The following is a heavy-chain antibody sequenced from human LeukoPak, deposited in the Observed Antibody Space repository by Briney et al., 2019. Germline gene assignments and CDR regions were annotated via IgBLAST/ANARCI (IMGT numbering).Heavy chain of an antibody. Sequence: ASVKVSCKASGYTFTNYYMHWVRQAPGQGLEWMGVINPNGGGTSYAQKFQGRVTMTRDTSTSTVYVELSSLRSEDTAVYYCARVASCYESSGYYYWGQGTLVTVSS. D-gene: IGHD3-22*01. CDR3: ARVASCYESSGYYY. CDR1: GYTFTNYY. CDR2: INPNGGGT. J-gene: IGHJ4*02. V-gene: IGHV1-46*01.